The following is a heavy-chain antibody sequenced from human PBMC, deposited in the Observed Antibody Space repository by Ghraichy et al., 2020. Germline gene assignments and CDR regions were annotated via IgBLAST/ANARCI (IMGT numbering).Heavy chain of an antibody. CDR1: GGSISSSSYY. V-gene: IGHV4-39*01. D-gene: IGHD4-17*01. Sequence: SETLSLTCTVSGGSISSSSYYWGWIRQPPGKGLEWIGSIYYSGSTYYNPSLKSRVTISVDTSKNQFSLKLSSVTAADTAVYYCARRGGYGAKIAEYFQHWGQGTLVTVSS. CDR3: ARRGGYGAKIAEYFQH. J-gene: IGHJ1*01. CDR2: IYYSGST.